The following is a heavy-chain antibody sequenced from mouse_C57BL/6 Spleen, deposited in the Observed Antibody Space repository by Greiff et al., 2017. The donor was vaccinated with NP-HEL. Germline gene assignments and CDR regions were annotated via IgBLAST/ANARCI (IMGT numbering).Heavy chain of an antibody. D-gene: IGHD2-1*01. CDR1: GYTFTDYN. J-gene: IGHJ4*01. CDR3: AREGMVPYYAMDY. V-gene: IGHV1-22*01. Sequence: EVQLQQSGPELVKPGASVKMSCKASGYTFTDYNMHWVKQSHGKSLEWIGYINPNNGGTSYNQKFKGKATLTVNKSSSTAYMELRSLTSEESAVYYCAREGMVPYYAMDYWGQRTSVTVSS. CDR2: INPNNGGT.